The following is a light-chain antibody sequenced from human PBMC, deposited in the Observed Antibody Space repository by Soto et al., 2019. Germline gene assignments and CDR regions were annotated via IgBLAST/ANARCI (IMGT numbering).Light chain of an antibody. J-gene: IGKJ1*01. CDR3: QHNYRPMWT. CDR2: GTS. V-gene: IGKV1-39*01. Sequence: DIQMTQSPSSLSASVGDRVTITCRASQYISTYLNWYQQRPGKAPKILIFGTSSLQSGVPSRFSGSGSGTDFTLTITSLQPEDFATYYCQHNYRPMWTFGQGTKVEIK. CDR1: QYISTY.